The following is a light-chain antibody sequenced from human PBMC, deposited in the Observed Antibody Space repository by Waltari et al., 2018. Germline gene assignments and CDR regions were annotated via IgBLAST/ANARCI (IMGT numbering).Light chain of an antibody. CDR1: SGIHVYTYR. V-gene: IGLV5-45*04. Sequence: QAVLTQPSSLSASPGASASLTCILCSGIHVYTYRIYWYLQPPGSPPQFLLKYKSDSDKQQGSGVPSRFSGSKDASANAGILLISGLQSEDEADYYCLIWHSSAWVFGGGTKLTVL. CDR2: YKSDSDK. J-gene: IGLJ3*02. CDR3: LIWHSSAWV.